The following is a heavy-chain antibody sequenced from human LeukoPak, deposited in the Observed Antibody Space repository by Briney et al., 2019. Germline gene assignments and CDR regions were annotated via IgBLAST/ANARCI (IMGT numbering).Heavy chain of an antibody. CDR1: GYTFTSYG. V-gene: IGHV1-18*01. J-gene: IGHJ6*02. Sequence: ASVKVSCKASGYTFTSYGISWVRPAPGQGLEWMGWISASNGNTNYAQKLQGRVTMTTDTATSTAYMELRSLRSDDTAVYYCARGSRSWYGYYYYGMDVWGQGTTVTVSS. D-gene: IGHD6-13*01. CDR3: ARGSRSWYGYYYYGMDV. CDR2: ISASNGNT.